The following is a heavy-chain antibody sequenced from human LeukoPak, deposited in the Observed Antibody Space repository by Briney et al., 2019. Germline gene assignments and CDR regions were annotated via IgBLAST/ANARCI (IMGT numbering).Heavy chain of an antibody. J-gene: IGHJ4*02. CDR1: GGPISSYY. Sequence: SETLSLTCTVSGGPISSYYWSWIRQPPGKGLEWIGYINYSGSTNYNPSLRSRVTISLDTSKNHFSLKLTSVTAADTAVYYCAGMGQWPAFHYWGQGSLVTVSS. CDR2: INYSGST. D-gene: IGHD6-19*01. CDR3: AGMGQWPAFHY. V-gene: IGHV4-59*08.